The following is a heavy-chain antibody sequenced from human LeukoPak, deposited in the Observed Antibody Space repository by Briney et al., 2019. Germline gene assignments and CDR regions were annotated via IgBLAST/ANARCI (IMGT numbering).Heavy chain of an antibody. CDR3: AREGGPYRPLDF. J-gene: IGHJ4*02. Sequence: PAGTQSLTCGVSGGSISSTNWWTWVRQPPGEGLEWIGEVHLSGRTNYNPSLESRVTMSVDMSENHISLKLTSVTAADTAVYYCAREGGPYRPLDFSGQGTLVTVSS. CDR2: VHLSGRT. V-gene: IGHV4-4*02. CDR1: GGSISSTNW.